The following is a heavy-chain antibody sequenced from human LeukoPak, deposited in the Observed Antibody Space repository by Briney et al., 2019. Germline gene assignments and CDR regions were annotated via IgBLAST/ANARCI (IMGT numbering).Heavy chain of an antibody. V-gene: IGHV3-23*01. J-gene: IGHJ4*02. D-gene: IGHD6-13*01. CDR2: ISGSGGSA. CDR3: AKVLAAARTFDS. CDR1: GFTFSSYA. Sequence: GGSLRLSCAASGFTFSSYAMSWVRQAPGKGLEWVSAISGSGGSAYYADSVKGRFTISRDNSKNTLSLQPNSLRAEDTAVYYCAKVLAAARTFDSWGQGTLVTVSS.